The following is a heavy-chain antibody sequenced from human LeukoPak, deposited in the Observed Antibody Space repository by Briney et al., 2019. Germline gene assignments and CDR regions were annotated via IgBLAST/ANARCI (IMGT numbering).Heavy chain of an antibody. Sequence: PSETLSLTCAVSGYSIRSSNWRGWIRPPPGKGLELIWYIYHSWSTYYNPPLQGRVTMSVDLSKNQFSLKVNSVTAVDTAVYYCARKVDGHNWFDPWGQGTLVTVSS. V-gene: IGHV4-28*01. CDR1: GYSIRSSNW. J-gene: IGHJ5*02. CDR3: ARKVDGHNWFDP. CDR2: IYHSWST. D-gene: IGHD3-9*01.